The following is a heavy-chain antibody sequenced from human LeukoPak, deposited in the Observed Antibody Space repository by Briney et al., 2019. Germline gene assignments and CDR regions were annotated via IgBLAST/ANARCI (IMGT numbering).Heavy chain of an antibody. CDR3: ARERAELLWFGEFRFDP. CDR2: IDSSGSTI. D-gene: IGHD3-10*01. CDR1: GFTFSSYE. Sequence: GGSLRLSCAASGFTFSSYEMNWVRQAPGEGLEWVSYIDSSGSTIHYADSVKGRFTISRDNSKNTLYLQMNSLRAEDTAVYYCARERAELLWFGEFRFDPWGQGTLVTVSS. V-gene: IGHV3-48*03. J-gene: IGHJ5*02.